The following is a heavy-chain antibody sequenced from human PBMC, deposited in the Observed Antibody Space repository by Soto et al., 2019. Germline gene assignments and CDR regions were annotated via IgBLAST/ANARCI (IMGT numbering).Heavy chain of an antibody. J-gene: IGHJ4*02. Sequence: GESLKISCKGSGYSFTSYWIGWVRQMPGKGLEWMGIIYPGDSDTRYSPSFQGQVTISADKSISTAYLQWSSLKASDTAMYYCARHPYYDFWSGQNFDYWGQGTLVTVSS. CDR2: IYPGDSDT. V-gene: IGHV5-51*01. CDR3: ARHPYYDFWSGQNFDY. CDR1: GYSFTSYW. D-gene: IGHD3-3*01.